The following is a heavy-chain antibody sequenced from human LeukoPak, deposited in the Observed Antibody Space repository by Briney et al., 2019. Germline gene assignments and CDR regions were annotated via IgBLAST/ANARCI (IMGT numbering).Heavy chain of an antibody. CDR2: IDAGGDGT. Sequence: GGSLRLSCVTSGFTFKTYAMNWVRQAPGKGLEWVAAIDAGGDGTYFVDFVKGRFIISRDNSKNTVYLQMDSLRVEDTALYYCAANWDYYNPGSQFLYWGLGTQVTVSS. V-gene: IGHV3-23*01. D-gene: IGHD3-10*01. J-gene: IGHJ4*02. CDR3: AANWDYYNPGSQFLY. CDR1: GFTFKTYA.